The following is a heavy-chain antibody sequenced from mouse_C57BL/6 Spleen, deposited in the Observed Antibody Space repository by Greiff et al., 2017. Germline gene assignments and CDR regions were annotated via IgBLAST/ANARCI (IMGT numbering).Heavy chain of an antibody. Sequence: VQLQQPGAELVKPGASVKMSCKASGYTFTSYWITWVKQRPGQGLEWIGDIYPGSGSTNYNEKFKSKATLTVDTSSSTAYMQLSSLTSEDSAVYYCAITTVVATDYFDVWGTGTTVTVSS. V-gene: IGHV1-55*01. CDR2: IYPGSGST. CDR1: GYTFTSYW. J-gene: IGHJ1*03. CDR3: AITTVVATDYFDV. D-gene: IGHD1-1*01.